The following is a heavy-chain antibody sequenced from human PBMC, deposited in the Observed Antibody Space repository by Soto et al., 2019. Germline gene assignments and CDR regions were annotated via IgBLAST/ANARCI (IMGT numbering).Heavy chain of an antibody. J-gene: IGHJ4*02. CDR2: IYYSGST. CDR1: GGSISSSSYY. D-gene: IGHD6-13*01. Sequence: QLLESGPGLVKPSETLSLTCTVSGGSISSSSYYWGWIRQPPGKGLEWIGSIYYSGSTYYNPSLKSRVTISVDTSKNQSSLKLSSVTAADTAVYYCARQESAAGDYWGQGTLVTVSS. CDR3: ARQESAAGDY. V-gene: IGHV4-39*01.